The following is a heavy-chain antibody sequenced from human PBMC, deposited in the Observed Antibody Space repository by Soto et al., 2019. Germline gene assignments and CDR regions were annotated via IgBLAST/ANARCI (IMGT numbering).Heavy chain of an antibody. CDR1: GGSISSYY. CDR3: ARDLSPYYYPMDV. J-gene: IGHJ6*02. V-gene: IGHV4-59*01. CDR2: IYYSGST. Sequence: QVQLQESGPGLVKPSETLSLTCTVSGGSISSYYWSWIRQPPGKGLEWIGNIYYSGSTNYNPSLKSRVTISVDTSKNQFSLKLSSVTAADTAVYYCARDLSPYYYPMDVWGQGTTVTVSS.